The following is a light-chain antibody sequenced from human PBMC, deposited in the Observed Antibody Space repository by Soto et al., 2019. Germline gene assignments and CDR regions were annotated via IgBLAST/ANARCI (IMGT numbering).Light chain of an antibody. CDR3: SSYTTTTWV. CDR1: SNDVGGYNY. J-gene: IGLJ3*02. CDR2: EVS. Sequence: QSVLTQPASVSGFPGQSITISCIGTSNDVGGYNYVSWYQQHPGKAPKPMIFEVSNRPSGVSNRFSGSKSGNTASLTISGLQAEDEADYYCSSYTTTTWVFGGGTKVTVL. V-gene: IGLV2-14*01.